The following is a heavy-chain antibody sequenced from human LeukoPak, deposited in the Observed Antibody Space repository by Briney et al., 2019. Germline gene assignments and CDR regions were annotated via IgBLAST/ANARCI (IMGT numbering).Heavy chain of an antibody. CDR2: IGGSGGGT. CDR3: ATQTTVVTPGAFDI. Sequence: GGSLRLSCTASGFTFSNYAMNWVRQAPGKGPDWVSGIGGSGGGTHYADSVKGRFTISRDNSKNTLYLQMNSLRAEDTAVYYCATQTTVVTPGAFDIWGQGTMVTVSS. D-gene: IGHD4-23*01. CDR1: GFTFSNYA. V-gene: IGHV3-23*01. J-gene: IGHJ3*02.